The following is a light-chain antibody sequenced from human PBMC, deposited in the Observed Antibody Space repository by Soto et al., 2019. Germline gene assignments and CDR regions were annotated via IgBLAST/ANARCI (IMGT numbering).Light chain of an antibody. CDR2: AAS. V-gene: IGKV3-15*01. CDR3: QQYSDRPPLT. Sequence: EIVMTQSPTTLSVSPGERATLSCRASQSVDINLAWYQQKPGQAPRLLIYAASSRATGIPARFSGSGSGTEFTITIRSIEPEDFAVYYCQQYSDRPPLTFGGGTKVDVK. CDR1: QSVDIN. J-gene: IGKJ4*01.